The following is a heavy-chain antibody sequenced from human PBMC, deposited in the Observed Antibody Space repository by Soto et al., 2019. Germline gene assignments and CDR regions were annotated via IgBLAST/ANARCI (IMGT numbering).Heavy chain of an antibody. J-gene: IGHJ6*02. CDR1: GGTFSNYS. Sequence: QVQLVQSGAEVKKPGSSVKVSCKASGGTFSNYSINWVRQAPGQGLEWMGRIIPILDIANYAQKFQGRVTITADKSTNTAYMELGSLRAEDTAVYYCARGDQGGMDVWGQGTTVTVSS. CDR2: IIPILDIA. V-gene: IGHV1-69*02. D-gene: IGHD2-2*01. CDR3: ARGDQGGMDV.